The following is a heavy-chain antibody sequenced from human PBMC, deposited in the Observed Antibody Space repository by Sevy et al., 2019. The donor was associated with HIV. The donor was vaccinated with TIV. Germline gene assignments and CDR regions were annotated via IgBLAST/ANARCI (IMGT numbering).Heavy chain of an antibody. D-gene: IGHD6-13*01. V-gene: IGHV1-69*13. CDR3: ARVVAAGLAGWFDP. Sequence: ASVKVSCKASGGTFSSYAISWVRQAPGQGLEWMGGIISIFGTTNYAQKFQGRVTITADESTSTAYMEVSSLRSEDTAVYYCARVVAAGLAGWFDPWGQGTLVTVSS. CDR2: IISIFGTT. J-gene: IGHJ5*02. CDR1: GGTFSSYA.